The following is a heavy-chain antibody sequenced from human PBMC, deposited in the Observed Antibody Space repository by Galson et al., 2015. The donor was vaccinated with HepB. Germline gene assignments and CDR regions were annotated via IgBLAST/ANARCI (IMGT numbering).Heavy chain of an antibody. CDR2: IYYSGTT. Sequence: SETLSLTCTVSGGSISSDYWSWIRQPPGKGLEWIGYIYYSGTTNYNPSLNSRVTISVDTSKNQFSLKLNSLTAADTAVYYCARHGAAAGLSWFDPWGQGTLVTVSS. CDR1: GGSISSDY. V-gene: IGHV4-59*08. D-gene: IGHD6-13*01. CDR3: ARHGAAAGLSWFDP. J-gene: IGHJ5*02.